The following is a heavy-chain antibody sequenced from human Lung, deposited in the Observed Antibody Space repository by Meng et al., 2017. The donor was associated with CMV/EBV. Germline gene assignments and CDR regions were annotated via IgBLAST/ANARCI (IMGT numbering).Heavy chain of an antibody. CDR1: GYSFTTYV. Sequence: ASVKVSCKASGYSFTTYVMHWVRQAPGQGLEWMGWINTNTGNPTYAQGFTGRFAFSLDTSVSTAYLQISRLKAEDTAVYYCARGVVGATSGDYWGQGTLVTVSS. V-gene: IGHV7-4-1*02. D-gene: IGHD1-26*01. CDR3: ARGVVGATSGDY. J-gene: IGHJ4*02. CDR2: INTNTGNP.